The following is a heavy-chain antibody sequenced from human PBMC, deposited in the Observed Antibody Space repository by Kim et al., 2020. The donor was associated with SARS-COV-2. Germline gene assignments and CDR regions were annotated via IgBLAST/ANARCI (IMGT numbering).Heavy chain of an antibody. Sequence: SETLSLTCAVSGGPFNGYFWGWIRQAPGKGLEWIAELDHRGKTYYNPSLKSRATILVDTSKNQFSLNLSTVTAADTAVYYCLSFAYNDGFTGKKRRDYWG. V-gene: IGHV4-34*01. CDR3: LSFAYNDGFTGKKRRDY. CDR1: GGPFNGYF. CDR2: LDHRGKT. J-gene: IGHJ4*01. D-gene: IGHD3-9*01.